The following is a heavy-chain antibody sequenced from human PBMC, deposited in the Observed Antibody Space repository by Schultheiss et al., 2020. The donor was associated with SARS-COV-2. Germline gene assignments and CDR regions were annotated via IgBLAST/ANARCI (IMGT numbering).Heavy chain of an antibody. D-gene: IGHD3-22*01. J-gene: IGHJ4*02. CDR3: AKENTYYYDSSGSLDY. Sequence: GGSLRLSCAASGFTVSSNYMSWIRQAPGKGLEWVAVIWYDGSNKYYADSVKGRFTISRDNSKNTLYLQMNSLRAEDTAVYYCAKENTYYYDSSGSLDYWGQGTLVTVSS. CDR2: IWYDGSNK. CDR1: GFTVSSNY. V-gene: IGHV3-33*06.